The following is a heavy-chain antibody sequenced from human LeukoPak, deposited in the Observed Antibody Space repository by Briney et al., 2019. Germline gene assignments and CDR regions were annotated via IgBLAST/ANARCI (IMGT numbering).Heavy chain of an antibody. V-gene: IGHV4-39*07. CDR1: GGSISSSSHY. J-gene: IGHJ4*02. CDR3: ARVTGYMIEDYFDY. Sequence: SETLSLTCTVSGGSISSSSHYWGWIRQPPGKGLEWIGSISNSGSTNYNPSLKSRVTISVETSKNQFSLKLSSVTAADTAVYYCARVTGYMIEDYFDYWGQGTLVTVSS. CDR2: ISNSGST. D-gene: IGHD3-22*01.